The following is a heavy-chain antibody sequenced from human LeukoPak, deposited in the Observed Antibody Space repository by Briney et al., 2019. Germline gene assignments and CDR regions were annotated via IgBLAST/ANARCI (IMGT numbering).Heavy chain of an antibody. CDR1: GFNFTSYW. V-gene: IGHV5-51*01. CDR2: IYPGESDT. CDR3: ARRRYYYDSSGT. Sequence: GGARQISCKGSGFNFTSYWLGGVRQMPGKGLEWMGIIYPGESDTRYRPSFQSQVTNSADKSISTAYLQWSSLKASDNAMYYCARRRYYYDSSGTWGQGTLVAVSS. J-gene: IGHJ5*02. D-gene: IGHD3-22*01.